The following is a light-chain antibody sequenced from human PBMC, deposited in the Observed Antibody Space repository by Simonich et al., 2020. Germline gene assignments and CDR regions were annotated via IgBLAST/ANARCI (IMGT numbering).Light chain of an antibody. Sequence: AIQLTQSPSSLSASVGDRVTITCRANQGISSALAWYQQKPGKAPKLLIYDASSLESGVPSRFSGSRSGTDFTLTISSLQPEDFATYYCQQFNSYPITFGPGTKVDIK. CDR1: QGISSA. J-gene: IGKJ3*01. CDR3: QQFNSYPIT. CDR2: DAS. V-gene: IGKV1-13*02.